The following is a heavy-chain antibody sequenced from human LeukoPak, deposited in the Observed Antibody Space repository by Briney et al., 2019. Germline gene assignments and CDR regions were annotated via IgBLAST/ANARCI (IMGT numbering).Heavy chain of an antibody. V-gene: IGHV3-48*03. CDR3: ARGGARRGPYYFDY. CDR2: ISSSGSTI. CDR1: GFTFSSYE. Sequence: GGSLRLSCAASGFTFSSYEMNWVRQAPGKGLEWVSYISSSGSTIYYADSVKGRFTISRDNAKNSLYLQMNSLRAEDTAVYYCARGGARRGPYYFDYWGQGTLVTVSS. D-gene: IGHD3-10*01. J-gene: IGHJ4*02.